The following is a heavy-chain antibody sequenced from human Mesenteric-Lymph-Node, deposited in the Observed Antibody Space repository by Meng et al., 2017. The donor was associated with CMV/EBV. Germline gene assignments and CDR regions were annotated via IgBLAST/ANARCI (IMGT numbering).Heavy chain of an antibody. V-gene: IGHV4-39*07. CDR3: ARDPAGLSVAGEFYFDH. D-gene: IGHD6-19*01. Sequence: SINRSTYCWGWIRQPPGKGLEWIGNINYSGSTSYNPSLRSRVTISLDTSKNQVFLKLSSVTAADTAVYYCARDPAGLSVAGEFYFDHWGQGSLVTVSS. CDR1: SINRSTYC. CDR2: INYSGST. J-gene: IGHJ4*02.